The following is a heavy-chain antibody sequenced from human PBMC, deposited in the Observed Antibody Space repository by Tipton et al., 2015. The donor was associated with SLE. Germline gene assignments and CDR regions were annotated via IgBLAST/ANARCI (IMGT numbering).Heavy chain of an antibody. Sequence: TLSLTCTVSGGSISSYFWSWIRQPPGLGLEWIGHISYSGSTNYNPSLKSRVTISVDTSKNQFSLKLSSVTAADTAVYYCAGEPDYGRQGTLVTVSS. CDR1: GGSISSYF. V-gene: IGHV4-59*01. CDR3: AGEPDY. CDR2: ISYSGST. J-gene: IGHJ4*02.